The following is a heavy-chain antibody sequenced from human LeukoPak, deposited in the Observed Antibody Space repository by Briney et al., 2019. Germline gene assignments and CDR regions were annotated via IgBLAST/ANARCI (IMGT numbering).Heavy chain of an antibody. D-gene: IGHD4-17*01. V-gene: IGHV1-69*13. Sequence: SVKVSCKAPAGTFSRYAISWVRQAPGQGRGWMGGIIPIFGTANYAQKFQGRVTITADESTSTAYMELSSLRSEDTAAYYCARVSTVTTTSPYYYYYYYMDVWGKGTTVTVSS. CDR1: AGTFSRYA. J-gene: IGHJ6*03. CDR3: ARVSTVTTTSPYYYYYYYMDV. CDR2: IIPIFGTA.